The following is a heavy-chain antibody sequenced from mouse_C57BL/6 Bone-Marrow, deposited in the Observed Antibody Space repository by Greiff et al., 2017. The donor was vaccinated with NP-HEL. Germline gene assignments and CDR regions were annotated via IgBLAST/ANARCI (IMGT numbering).Heavy chain of an antibody. Sequence: QVQLQQSGAELARPGASVKMSCKASGYTFTSYTMHWVKQRPGQGLEWIGYINPSSGYTKYNQKFKDKATLTADKSSSTAYMQLSSLTSEDSAVYYCARGPIYCSWLYYFDYWGQGTTLTVSS. J-gene: IGHJ2*01. D-gene: IGHD2-2*01. CDR2: INPSSGYT. CDR3: ARGPIYCSWLYYFDY. V-gene: IGHV1-4*01. CDR1: GYTFTSYT.